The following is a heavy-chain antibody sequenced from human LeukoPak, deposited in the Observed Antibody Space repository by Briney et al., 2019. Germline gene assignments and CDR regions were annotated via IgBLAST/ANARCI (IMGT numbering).Heavy chain of an antibody. CDR1: GGSISSYY. V-gene: IGHV4-59*01. CDR3: ARSYCSGGSCYYYYYGMDV. CDR2: IYYSGST. Sequence: PSETLSLTCTVSGGSISSYYWSWIRQPTGKGLEWIGYIYYSGSTNYNPSLKSRVTLSVDTSKNQFSLKLSSVTAADTAVYYCARSYCSGGSCYYYYYGMDVWGQGTTVTVSS. D-gene: IGHD2-15*01. J-gene: IGHJ6*02.